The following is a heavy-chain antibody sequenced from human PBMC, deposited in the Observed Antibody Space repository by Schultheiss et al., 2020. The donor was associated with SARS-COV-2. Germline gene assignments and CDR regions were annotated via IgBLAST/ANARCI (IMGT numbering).Heavy chain of an antibody. CDR1: GASVSSGTYH. V-gene: IGHV4-61*01. Sequence: SETLSLTCTVSGASVSSGTYHWSWIRQPPGKRMEWIGSMHYSGGTNYNPSLKSRVTTSVDTSKNQFSLKLRSVTAADTALYYCAGGVRWLAFDYWGQGTLVTVSS. D-gene: IGHD6-19*01. CDR3: AGGVRWLAFDY. J-gene: IGHJ4*02. CDR2: MHYSGGT.